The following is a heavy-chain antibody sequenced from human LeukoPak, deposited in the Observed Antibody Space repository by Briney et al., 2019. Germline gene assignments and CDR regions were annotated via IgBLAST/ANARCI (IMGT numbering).Heavy chain of an antibody. D-gene: IGHD2-2*01. CDR1: GFIFSTYD. J-gene: IGHJ4*02. Sequence: GGSLRLSGAASGFIFSTYDMNWVRQAPGKGLEWVSLITTGSHYIYYADSVKGRFTISRVNAKSSLFLQMNSLRAEDTAVYYCAAMRACSSTTCNPFDKWGQGTLVTVSS. CDR2: ITTGSHYI. V-gene: IGHV3-21*01. CDR3: AAMRACSSTTCNPFDK.